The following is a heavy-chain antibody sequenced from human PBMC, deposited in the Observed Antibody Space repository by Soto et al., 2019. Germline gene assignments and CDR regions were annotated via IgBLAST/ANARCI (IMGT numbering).Heavy chain of an antibody. J-gene: IGHJ4*02. V-gene: IGHV3-7*03. D-gene: IGHD6-6*01. Sequence: GGSLRLSCAASGFTFSSYWMTWVRQAPGKGLEWVANIKQDGSEKYYVDSVKGRFTISRDNAKNLLYLQMNSLRGEDTAVYYCARDASVLVPETGLGYWGQGTLVTVSS. CDR2: IKQDGSEK. CDR3: ARDASVLVPETGLGY. CDR1: GFTFSSYW.